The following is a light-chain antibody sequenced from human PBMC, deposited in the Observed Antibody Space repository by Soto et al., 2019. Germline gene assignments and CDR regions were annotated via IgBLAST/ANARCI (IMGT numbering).Light chain of an antibody. CDR2: NTS. V-gene: IGKV3-20*01. CDR3: QHYGGSFI. J-gene: IGKJ3*01. Sequence: EIVLTQSPGTLSLSPGEGATVSCRVSQSINSKSLVWYQRKFGQAPRLLIYNTSTSATGIPDRFSGSGSGTDFTLSISGLEPEAFAVYYCQHYGGSFIFGPGTKVDFK. CDR1: QSINSKS.